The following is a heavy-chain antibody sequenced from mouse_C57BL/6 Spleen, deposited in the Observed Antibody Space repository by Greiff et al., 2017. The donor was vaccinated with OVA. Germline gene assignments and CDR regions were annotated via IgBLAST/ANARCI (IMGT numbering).Heavy chain of an antibody. CDR2: IDPETGGT. CDR3: TISNYYGSSYAMDY. Sequence: QVQLKESGAELVRPGASVTLSCKASGYTFTDYEMHWVKQTPVHGLEWIGAIDPETGGTAYNQKFKGKAILTADKSSSTAYMELRSLTSEDSAVYYCTISNYYGSSYAMDYWGQGTSVTVSS. D-gene: IGHD1-1*01. CDR1: GYTFTDYE. J-gene: IGHJ4*01. V-gene: IGHV1-15*01.